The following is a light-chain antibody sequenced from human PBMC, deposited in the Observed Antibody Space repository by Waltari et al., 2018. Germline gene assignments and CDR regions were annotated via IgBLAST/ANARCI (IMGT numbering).Light chain of an antibody. CDR1: QGISSY. V-gene: IGKV1-17*01. J-gene: IGKJ2*01. CDR2: AAT. CDR3: LQHKSYPYT. Sequence: DIQMTQSPSSLSASVGDTVTITCRASQGISSYLNWFQQKPGKAPKLLMYAATTLQSGVPSSFSGSGSGTDFTLTISSLQPEDFAVYYCLQHKSYPYTFGQGTKVEI.